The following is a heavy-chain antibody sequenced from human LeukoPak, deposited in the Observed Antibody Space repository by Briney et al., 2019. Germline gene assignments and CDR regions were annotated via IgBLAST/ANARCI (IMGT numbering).Heavy chain of an antibody. CDR3: AKTSSGWYDLDY. J-gene: IGHJ4*02. Sequence: GGSLRLSCSASGFTFSSYGMHWVRQAPGKGLEWVAVIWYDGSNKYYADSVKGRFTISRDNSKNTLYLQMNSLRAEDTAVYYCAKTSSGWYDLDYWSQGTLVTVSS. CDR2: IWYDGSNK. V-gene: IGHV3-33*06. D-gene: IGHD6-19*01. CDR1: GFTFSSYG.